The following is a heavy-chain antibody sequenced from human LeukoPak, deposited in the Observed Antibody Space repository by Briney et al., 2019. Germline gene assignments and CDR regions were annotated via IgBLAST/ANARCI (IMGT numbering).Heavy chain of an antibody. J-gene: IGHJ4*02. Sequence: PGGSMRLSCAASGFTFSSFEMNWVRQAPGKGLEWVSYIGRSGDTIHYADSVKGRFTISRDNAKNSLSLQMNGLRAEDTAVYFCAREGSSYAPSQPFYFDFWGQGTLVTVSS. D-gene: IGHD3-10*01. V-gene: IGHV3-48*03. CDR2: IGRSGDTI. CDR3: AREGSSYAPSQPFYFDF. CDR1: GFTFSSFE.